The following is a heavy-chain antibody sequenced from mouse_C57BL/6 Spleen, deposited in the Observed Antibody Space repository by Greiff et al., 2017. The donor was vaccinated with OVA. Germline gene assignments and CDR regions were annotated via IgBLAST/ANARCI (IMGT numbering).Heavy chain of an antibody. Sequence: VQLQESGAELVRPGSSVKLSCKASGYTFTSYWMDWVKQRPGQGLEWIGNIYPSDSETHYNQKFKDKATLTVDKSSSTAYMQLSSLTSEDSAVYYCARLGDGYLAYWGQGTLVTVSA. CDR3: ARLGDGYLAY. J-gene: IGHJ3*01. CDR1: GYTFTSYW. CDR2: IYPSDSET. V-gene: IGHV1-61*01. D-gene: IGHD2-3*01.